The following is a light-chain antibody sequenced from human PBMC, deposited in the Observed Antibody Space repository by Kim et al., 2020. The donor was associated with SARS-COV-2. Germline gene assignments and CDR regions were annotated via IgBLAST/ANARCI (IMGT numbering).Light chain of an antibody. V-gene: IGKV1-17*01. CDR1: QGITDN. J-gene: IGKJ2*02. CDR2: GTS. Sequence: SASVGDRVTSTCRASQGITDNLAWYQQKPGKAPKRLIYGTSRLQSGVPSRFSGSGFGTEFTLTITSLQPEDFATYYCLQHRTYPCTFGQGTKLEI. CDR3: LQHRTYPCT.